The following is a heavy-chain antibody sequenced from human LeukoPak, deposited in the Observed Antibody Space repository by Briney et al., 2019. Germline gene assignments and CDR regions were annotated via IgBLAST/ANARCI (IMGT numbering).Heavy chain of an antibody. V-gene: IGHV3-74*01. J-gene: IGHJ4*02. CDR1: GISISGFW. CDR3: ARGIGYDSGGF. D-gene: IGHD3-22*01. CDR2: LNSDGSGI. Sequence: GGSLRLSCAASGISISGFWMHWVRHVPGKGLVWVSRLNSDGSGISYADSVKGRFTISRDNAKNTLYLQMNSLRAEDTAVYYCARGIGYDSGGFWGRGTLVTVSS.